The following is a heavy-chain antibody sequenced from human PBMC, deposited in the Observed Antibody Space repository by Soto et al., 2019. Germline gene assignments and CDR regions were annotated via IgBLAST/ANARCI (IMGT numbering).Heavy chain of an antibody. D-gene: IGHD3-10*01. CDR3: AVWFGELPGFDY. CDR1: GGTFSSYT. V-gene: IGHV1-69*02. J-gene: IGHJ4*02. CDR2: IIPILGIA. Sequence: QVQLVQSGAEVKKPGSPVKVSCKASGGTFSSYTISWVRQAPGQGLEWMGRIIPILGIANYAQKFQGRVTITADKSTSTAYMELSSLRSEDTAVYYCAVWFGELPGFDYWGQGTLVTVSS.